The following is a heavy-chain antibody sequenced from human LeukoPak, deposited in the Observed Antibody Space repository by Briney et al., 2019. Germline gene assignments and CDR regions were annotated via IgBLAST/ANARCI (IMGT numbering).Heavy chain of an antibody. J-gene: IGHJ3*02. V-gene: IGHV3-66*01. CDR1: GFTVGSKY. Sequence: PGGSLRLSCAASGFTVGSKYMTWVRQGPGKGLEWVSAIYSGGSTYYADSVKGRFTISRDNSKNTLYLQMNSPRGEDTAVYYCARGTDAFDIWGQGTMVTVSS. CDR3: ARGTDAFDI. CDR2: IYSGGST.